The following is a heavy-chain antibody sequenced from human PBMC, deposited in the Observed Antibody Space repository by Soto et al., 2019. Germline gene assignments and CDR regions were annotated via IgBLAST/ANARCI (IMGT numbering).Heavy chain of an antibody. CDR1: GFTFSSYS. J-gene: IGHJ6*02. CDR2: SSSSSTYI. V-gene: IGHV3-21*01. CDR3: ARVYYSNLPYYFYYMDV. Sequence: EVQLVESGGGLVKPGGSLRLSCAASGFTFSSYSMNWVRQAPGKGLEWVSSSSSSSTYIYYADSVKGRFTISRDNAKNSLYLQMNSLRAEDTAVYFCARVYYSNLPYYFYYMDVWGQGTTVTGSS. D-gene: IGHD4-4*01.